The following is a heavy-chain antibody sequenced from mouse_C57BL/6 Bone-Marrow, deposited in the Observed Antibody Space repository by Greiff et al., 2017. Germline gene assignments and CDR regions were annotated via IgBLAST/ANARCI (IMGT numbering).Heavy chain of an antibody. J-gene: IGHJ1*03. Sequence: VQLQQSGAELVRPGASVKLSCTASGFNIKDYYMHWVKQRPEQGLEWIGRIDPEDGDTEYAPKFQGKATMTADTSSNTAYLQLSSLTSGDTAVYYCTTWYGYYVGWYFDVWGTGTTVTVSS. CDR3: TTWYGYYVGWYFDV. CDR1: GFNIKDYY. CDR2: IDPEDGDT. D-gene: IGHD2-3*01. V-gene: IGHV14-1*01.